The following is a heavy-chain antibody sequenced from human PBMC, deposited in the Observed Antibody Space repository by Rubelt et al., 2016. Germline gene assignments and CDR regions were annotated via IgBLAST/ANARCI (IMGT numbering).Heavy chain of an antibody. D-gene: IGHD6-19*01. V-gene: IGHV3-30*04. CDR1: A. CDR2: ISYDGSKI. J-gene: IGHJ4*02. Sequence: AMHWVRQAPGEGLEWVAVISYDGSKIYYADSVKGRFTISRDNLKNTLYLQMDSLRAEDTAVYYCARDPQYSSGWYYFDYWGQGTLVTVSS. CDR3: ARDPQYSSGWYYFDY.